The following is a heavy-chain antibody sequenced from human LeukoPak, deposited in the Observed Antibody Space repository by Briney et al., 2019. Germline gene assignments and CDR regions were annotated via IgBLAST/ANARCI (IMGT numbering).Heavy chain of an antibody. V-gene: IGHV3-30*18. Sequence: GRSLRLSCAASGFTFSSYGMHWVRQAPGKGLEWVAVISYDGSNKYYADSVKGRFTISRDNSKNTLYLKMNSLRAEDTAVYYGAKVHNIVGYYRSYFDSWAREPWSPSPQ. CDR2: ISYDGSNK. D-gene: IGHD3-22*01. CDR3: AKVHNIVGYYRSYFDS. CDR1: GFTFSSYG. J-gene: IGHJ4*02.